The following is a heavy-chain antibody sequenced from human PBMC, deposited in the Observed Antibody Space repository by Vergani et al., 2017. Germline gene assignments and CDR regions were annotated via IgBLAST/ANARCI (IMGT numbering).Heavy chain of an antibody. V-gene: IGHV1-18*01. J-gene: IGHJ6*02. CDR1: GYTFTSYG. D-gene: IGHD2-21*01. Sequence: QVQLVQSGAEVKKPGASVKVSCKASGYTFTSYGISWVRQAPGQGLEWMGWISAYNGNTNYAQKLQGRVTMTTDTSTSTAYMELSSLRSEDTAVYYCARDAGGYSSYYGMDVWGQGTTVTVSS. CDR2: ISAYNGNT. CDR3: ARDAGGYSSYYGMDV.